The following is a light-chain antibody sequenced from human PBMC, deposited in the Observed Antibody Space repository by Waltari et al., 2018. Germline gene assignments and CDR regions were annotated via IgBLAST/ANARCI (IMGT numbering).Light chain of an antibody. CDR1: QSVAVN. CDR2: GPS. J-gene: IGKJ4*01. V-gene: IGKV3-15*01. CDR3: QQYNNWPLT. Sequence: EIVMTQSPTTLSVSPGDTVTLSCRASQSVAVNLAWYQQKPGQPPRLFIYGPSTRATGVPARFSGSGSGTEFTLTISSLQSEDFAVYYCQQYNNWPLTFGGETKVEIK.